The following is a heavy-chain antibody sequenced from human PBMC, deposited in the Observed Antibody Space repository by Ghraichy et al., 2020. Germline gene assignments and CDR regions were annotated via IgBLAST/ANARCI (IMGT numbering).Heavy chain of an antibody. V-gene: IGHV4-34*01. Sequence: SQTLSLTCAVYGGSFSGYYWSWIRQPPGKGLEWIGEINHSGSTNYNPSLKSRVTISVDTSKNQLSLKLSSVTAADTAVYYCARDSTVTTFGYWGQGTLVTVSS. J-gene: IGHJ4*02. CDR3: ARDSTVTTFGY. CDR2: INHSGST. CDR1: GGSFSGYY. D-gene: IGHD4-11*01.